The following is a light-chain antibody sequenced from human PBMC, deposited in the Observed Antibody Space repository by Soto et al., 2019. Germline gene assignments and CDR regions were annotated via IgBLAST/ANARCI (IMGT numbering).Light chain of an antibody. J-gene: IGKJ5*01. CDR1: QSVSSSS. CDR3: QQRSSWPIT. CDR2: GAS. Sequence: EDGLTRSPAALSLSPGERATLSCRASQSVSSSSLPCYQQRPGQAPRLLIYGASSRATGFPDRFSGSGSGTDFTPTISRLEPEDFAVYYCQQRSSWPITFGQGTRLEI. V-gene: IGKV3D-20*02.